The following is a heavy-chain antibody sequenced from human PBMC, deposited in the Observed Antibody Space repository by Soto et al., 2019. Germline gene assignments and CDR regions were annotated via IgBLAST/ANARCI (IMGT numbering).Heavy chain of an antibody. V-gene: IGHV4-59*01. Sequence: SETLSLTCTVSGGSISSYYWSWIRQPPGKGLEWIGYIYYSGSTNYNPSLKSRVTISVDTSKNQFSLKLSSVTAADTAVYYCARASYGSGSYPLVIWGQGTMVTVSS. J-gene: IGHJ3*02. CDR2: IYYSGST. CDR1: GGSISSYY. D-gene: IGHD3-10*01. CDR3: ARASYGSGSYPLVI.